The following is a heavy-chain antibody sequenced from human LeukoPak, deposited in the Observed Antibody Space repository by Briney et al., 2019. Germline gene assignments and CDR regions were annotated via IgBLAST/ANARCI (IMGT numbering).Heavy chain of an antibody. D-gene: IGHD5-12*01. CDR1: GYTFTGYY. CDR3: ARDLGVATFYYYYMDV. CDR2: INPNSGGT. J-gene: IGHJ6*03. Sequence: ASVKVSCKASGYTFTGYYMHWVRQAPGQGLEWMGWINPNSGGTNYAQNFQGWVTMTRDTSISTAYMELSRLRSDDTAVYYCARDLGVATFYYYYMDVWGKGTTVTVSS. V-gene: IGHV1-2*04.